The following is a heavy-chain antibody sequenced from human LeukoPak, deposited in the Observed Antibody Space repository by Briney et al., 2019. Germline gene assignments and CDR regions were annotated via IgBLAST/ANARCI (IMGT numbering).Heavy chain of an antibody. V-gene: IGHV3-66*02. CDR2: IYSGGKT. CDR1: GFIVSSDY. J-gene: IGHJ4*02. D-gene: IGHD3-22*01. CDR3: ARESSSGYYLPY. Sequence: GGFLRLSCAASGFIVSSDYMSWVRQGPGKGLEWVSVIYSGGKTYYADSVKGRFTISRDDSKNTLYLQMNSLTSEDTAVYYCARESSSGYYLPYWGQGTLVTVSS.